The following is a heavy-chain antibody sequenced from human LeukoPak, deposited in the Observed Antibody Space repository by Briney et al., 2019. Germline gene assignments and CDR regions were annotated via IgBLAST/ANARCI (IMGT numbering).Heavy chain of an antibody. J-gene: IGHJ3*02. D-gene: IGHD3-22*01. CDR2: IYYSGST. V-gene: IGHV4-61*01. CDR3: ARDRYYYDSSGYYWNDAFDI. CDR1: GYSISSSYY. Sequence: PSETLSLTCTVSGYSISSSYYWSWIRQPPGKGLEWIGYIYYSGSTNYNPSLKSRVTISVDTSKNQSSLKLSSVTAADTAVYYCARDRYYYDSSGYYWNDAFDIWGQGTMVTVSS.